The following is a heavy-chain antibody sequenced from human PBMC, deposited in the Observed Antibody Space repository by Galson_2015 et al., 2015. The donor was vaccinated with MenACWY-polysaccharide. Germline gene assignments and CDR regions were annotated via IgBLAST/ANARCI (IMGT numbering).Heavy chain of an antibody. J-gene: IGHJ3*02. CDR1: GSRFSNSG. D-gene: IGHD2-2*01. CDR3: AREGSRIVFHAFD. CDR2: IQYDGSNK. Sequence: SLRLSCAASGSRFSNSGMHWVRQAPGKGLEWVAVIQYDGSNKVYADSVKGRFTISRDNSKNTVLLEMNTLGVEDTAVYYCAREGSRIVFHAFD. V-gene: IGHV3-33*01.